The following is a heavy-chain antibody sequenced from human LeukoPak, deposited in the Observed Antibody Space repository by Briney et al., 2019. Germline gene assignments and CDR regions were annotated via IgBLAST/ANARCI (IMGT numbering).Heavy chain of an antibody. D-gene: IGHD2/OR15-2a*01. CDR2: FDPEDVET. V-gene: IGHV1-24*01. J-gene: IGHJ4*02. CDR3: ATDFYRGRQFDY. CDR1: GHTFTDLS. Sequence: GASVKVSCKVSGHTFTDLSMNWVRQAPGKGLEWMGGFDPEDVETIYAQKFQGRVTMTEDTSIATAYMELSSLRPYDTSVYYCATDFYRGRQFDYWGQGTLVTVSS.